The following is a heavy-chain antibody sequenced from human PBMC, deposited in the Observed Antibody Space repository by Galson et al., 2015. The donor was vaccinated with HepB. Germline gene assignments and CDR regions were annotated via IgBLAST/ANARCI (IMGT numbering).Heavy chain of an antibody. Sequence: SLRLSCAASGFTFSSYSMNWVRQAPGKGLEWVSSISSSSSYIYYADSVKGLFTISRDNAKNSLYLQMNSLRAEDTAVYYCAGEGYVVRGVIYRSYFDYWGQGTLVTVSS. V-gene: IGHV3-21*01. CDR3: AGEGYVVRGVIYRSYFDY. CDR1: GFTFSSYS. CDR2: ISSSSSYI. D-gene: IGHD3-10*01. J-gene: IGHJ4*02.